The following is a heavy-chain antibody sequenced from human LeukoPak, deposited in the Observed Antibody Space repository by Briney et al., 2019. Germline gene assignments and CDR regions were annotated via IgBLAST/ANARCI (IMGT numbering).Heavy chain of an antibody. D-gene: IGHD3-3*01. CDR2: INSDGGST. Sequence: PGGSLRLSCAAPESTFRKYWMHWVRQAPGKGLVWVSRINSDGGSTTYADSVNGRFTISTDNAKNTLYLQMNSLRAEATAVSYCAGNDFWSGYSFDYWGQGTVVTVSS. V-gene: IGHV3-74*01. CDR3: AGNDFWSGYSFDY. J-gene: IGHJ4*02. CDR1: ESTFRKYW.